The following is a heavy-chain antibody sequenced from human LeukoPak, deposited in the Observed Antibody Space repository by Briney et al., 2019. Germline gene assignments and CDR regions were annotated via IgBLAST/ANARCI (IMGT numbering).Heavy chain of an antibody. D-gene: IGHD6-25*01. Sequence: GGSLRLSCAASGFTFSSYSMNWVRQAPGKGLEWVSSISSSSSYIYYADSMKGRFTISRDNAKNSLYLQMNSLRAEDTAVYYCASDIPAKDAFDIWGQGTMVTVSS. CDR3: ASDIPAKDAFDI. J-gene: IGHJ3*02. CDR1: GFTFSSYS. CDR2: ISSSSSYI. V-gene: IGHV3-21*01.